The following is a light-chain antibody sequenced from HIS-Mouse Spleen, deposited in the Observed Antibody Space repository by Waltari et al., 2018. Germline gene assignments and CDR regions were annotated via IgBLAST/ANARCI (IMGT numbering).Light chain of an antibody. Sequence: SYELTQPPSVSVSPGQTASIPCSGDHLGDNLSCWYQQKPGQSPVLVIYQDSKRPSGIPERFSGSNSGNTATLTISGTQAMDEADYYCQAWDSSTVVFGGGTKLTVL. V-gene: IGLV3-1*01. CDR1: HLGDNL. CDR2: QDS. CDR3: QAWDSSTVV. J-gene: IGLJ2*01.